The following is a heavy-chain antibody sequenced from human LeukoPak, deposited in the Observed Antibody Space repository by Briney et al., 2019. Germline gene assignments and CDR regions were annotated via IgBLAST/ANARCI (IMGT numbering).Heavy chain of an antibody. V-gene: IGHV3-11*04. CDR2: ISISGSTM. Sequence: GGSLRLSCAASGFTVSSNYMSWVRQAPGKGLEWVSYISISGSTMYYADSVKGRFTISRDNAKTSVFLQMNSLRGEDTAVYYCARGGRIAVAGSYYFDYWGQGTLVTVSS. D-gene: IGHD6-19*01. CDR1: GFTVSSNY. J-gene: IGHJ4*02. CDR3: ARGGRIAVAGSYYFDY.